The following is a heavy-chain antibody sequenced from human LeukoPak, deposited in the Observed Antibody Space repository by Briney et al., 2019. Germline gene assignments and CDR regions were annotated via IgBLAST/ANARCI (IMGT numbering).Heavy chain of an antibody. CDR2: IYSSGST. CDR1: GASISSGSNY. Sequence: SETLSLTCSVSGASISSGSNYWGWIRQPPGKTLEWIGSIYSSGSTYYNPSLKSRVIIIIDTPKNHFSLTLSSVTAADTAVYYCARVAPLNCSGGSCYYRYYFDYWGQGTLVTVSS. J-gene: IGHJ4*02. V-gene: IGHV4-39*07. D-gene: IGHD2-15*01. CDR3: ARVAPLNCSGGSCYYRYYFDY.